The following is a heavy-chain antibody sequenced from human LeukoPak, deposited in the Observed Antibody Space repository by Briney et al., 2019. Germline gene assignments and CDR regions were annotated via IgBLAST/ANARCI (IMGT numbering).Heavy chain of an antibody. CDR3: ARDAYDSSGLLRFLWFDP. CDR1: GGSISSYY. D-gene: IGHD3-22*01. J-gene: IGHJ5*02. V-gene: IGHV4-4*07. CDR2: IYTSGST. Sequence: SETLSLTCTVSGGSISSYYWSWIRQPAGKGLEWIGRIYTSGSTNYNPSLKSRVTMSVDTSKNQFSLKLSSVTAADTAVNYCARDAYDSSGLLRFLWFDPWGQGTLVTVSS.